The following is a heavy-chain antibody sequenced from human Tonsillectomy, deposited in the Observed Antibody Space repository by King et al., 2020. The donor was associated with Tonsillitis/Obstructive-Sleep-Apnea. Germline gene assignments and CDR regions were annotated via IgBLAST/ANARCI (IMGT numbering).Heavy chain of an antibody. J-gene: IGHJ4*02. D-gene: IGHD2-2*01. CDR1: GFTFGSYD. CDR2: IWYDGSNI. V-gene: IGHV3-33*06. CDR3: AKDRLEDCASSTCYGIFDY. Sequence: VQLVESGGGVVQPGRSLRLSCAASGFTFGSYDMHWVRQAPGKGLEWVSLIWYDGSNIYYADSVKGRFTISRDNSKNTLYLQMNSLRAEDTAMYYCAKDRLEDCASSTCYGIFDYWGQGTLVTVSS.